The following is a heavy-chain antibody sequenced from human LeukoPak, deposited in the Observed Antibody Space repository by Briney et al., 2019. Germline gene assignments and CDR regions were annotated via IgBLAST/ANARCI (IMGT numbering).Heavy chain of an antibody. CDR3: ARILTTVTSDAFDI. Sequence: KSSETLSLICTVSGGSISSSSYYWGWIRQPPGKGLEWIGEINHSGSTNYNPSLKSRVTISVDTSKNQFSLKLSSVTAADTAVYYCARILTTVTSDAFDIWGQGTMVTVSS. CDR2: INHSGST. V-gene: IGHV4-39*07. D-gene: IGHD4-17*01. J-gene: IGHJ3*02. CDR1: GGSISSSSYY.